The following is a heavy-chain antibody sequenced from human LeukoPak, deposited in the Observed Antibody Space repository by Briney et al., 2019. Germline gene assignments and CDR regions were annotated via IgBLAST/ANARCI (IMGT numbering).Heavy chain of an antibody. Sequence: PGGSLRLSCAASGFTFSSYSMNWVRQAPGKGLEWIGYIYYSGSTNYNPSLKSRVTISVDTSKNQFSLKLSSVTAADTAVYYCARVRGGITGTEFDYWGQGTLVTVSS. CDR1: GFTFSSYS. CDR2: IYYSGST. D-gene: IGHD1-20*01. J-gene: IGHJ4*02. CDR3: ARVRGGITGTEFDY. V-gene: IGHV4-59*01.